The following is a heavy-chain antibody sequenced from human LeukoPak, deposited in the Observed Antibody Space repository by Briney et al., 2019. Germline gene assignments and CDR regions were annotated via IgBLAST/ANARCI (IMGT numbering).Heavy chain of an antibody. CDR2: IYYSGST. CDR1: GGSISSSSYY. CDR3: AGGSMRLRFLEWGFDY. V-gene: IGHV4-39*07. J-gene: IGHJ4*02. D-gene: IGHD3-3*01. Sequence: SETLSLTCTVSGGSISSSSYYWGWIRQPPGKGLEWIGSIYYSGSTYYNPSLKSRVTISVDTSKNQFSLKLSSVTAADTAVYYCAGGSMRLRFLEWGFDYWGQGTLSPSPQ.